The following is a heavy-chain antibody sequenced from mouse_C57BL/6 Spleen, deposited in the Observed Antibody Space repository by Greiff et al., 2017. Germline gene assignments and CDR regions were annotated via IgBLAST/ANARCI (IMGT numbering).Heavy chain of an antibody. D-gene: IGHD3-2*02. CDR3: ARDSSGYLAWFAY. J-gene: IGHJ3*01. CDR2: IHPNCGST. V-gene: IGHV1-64*01. Sequence: QVQLQQPGAELVKPGASVKLSCKASGYTFTSYWMHWVKQRPGQGLEWIGMIHPNCGSTNYNEKFKSKATRTVDQSSSTAYMQLSSLTSEDSAVYYCARDSSGYLAWFAYWGQGTLVTVSA. CDR1: GYTFTSYW.